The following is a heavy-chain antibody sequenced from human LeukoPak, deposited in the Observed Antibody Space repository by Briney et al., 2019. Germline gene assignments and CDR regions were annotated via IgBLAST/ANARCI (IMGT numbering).Heavy chain of an antibody. D-gene: IGHD3-10*01. V-gene: IGHV1-46*01. CDR1: GYTFTGYY. J-gene: IGHJ4*02. CDR2: INPSGGST. Sequence: ASVKVSRKASGYTFTGYYMHWVRQAPGQGLEWMGIINPSGGSTSYAQKFQGRVTMTRDTSTSTVYMELSSLRSEDTAVYYCAREGYGSGSYYTTHLDYWGQGTLVTVSS. CDR3: AREGYGSGSYYTTHLDY.